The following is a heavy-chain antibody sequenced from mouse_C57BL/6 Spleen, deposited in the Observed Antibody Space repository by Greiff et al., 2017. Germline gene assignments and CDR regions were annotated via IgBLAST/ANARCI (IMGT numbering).Heavy chain of an antibody. CDR1: GFTFSSYA. CDR3: ARDVESNYDYYAMDY. Sequence: DVKLVEFGGGLVKPGGSLQLSCAASGFTFSSYAMSWVRPTPEKRLEWVATISDGGSYTYYPDNVKGRFTISRDNAKNNLYLQMSHLKSEDTAMYYCARDVESNYDYYAMDYWGQGTSVTVSS. D-gene: IGHD2-5*01. J-gene: IGHJ4*01. V-gene: IGHV5-4*01. CDR2: ISDGGSYT.